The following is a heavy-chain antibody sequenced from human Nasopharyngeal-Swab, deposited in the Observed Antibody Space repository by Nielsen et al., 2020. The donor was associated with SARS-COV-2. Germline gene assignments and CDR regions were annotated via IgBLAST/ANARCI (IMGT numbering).Heavy chain of an antibody. J-gene: IGHJ3*02. V-gene: IGHV3-21*01. CDR3: ASLPTVGATEDDAFDI. Sequence: GGSLRLSCAASGFTFSSYCMNWVRQAPGKGLEWVSSIISSSSYIYYADSVKGRFIISRDNAKNSLYLQMNSLRAEDTAVYYCASLPTVGATEDDAFDIWGQGTMVTVSS. CDR1: GFTFSSYC. CDR2: IISSSSYI. D-gene: IGHD1-26*01.